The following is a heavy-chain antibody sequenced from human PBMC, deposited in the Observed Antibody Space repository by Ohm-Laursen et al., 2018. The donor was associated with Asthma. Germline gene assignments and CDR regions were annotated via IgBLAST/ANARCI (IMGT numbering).Heavy chain of an antibody. J-gene: IGHJ4*02. V-gene: IGHV3-9*01. CDR3: AKDRSRYCSGGSCFLPDFDY. Sequence: SLRLSCAATGFTFDDYAMHWVRQAPGKGLEWVSGISWNSGSIGYADSVKGRFTISRDNSKNTLYLQMNSLRAEDTAVYYCAKDRSRYCSGGSCFLPDFDYWGQGTLVTVSS. CDR1: GFTFDDYA. D-gene: IGHD2-15*01. CDR2: ISWNSGSI.